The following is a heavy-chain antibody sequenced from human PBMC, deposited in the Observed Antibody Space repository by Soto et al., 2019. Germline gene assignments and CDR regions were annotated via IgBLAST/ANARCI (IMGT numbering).Heavy chain of an antibody. D-gene: IGHD3-9*01. V-gene: IGHV3-23*01. Sequence: EVQLLESGGGLVQPGGSLRLSCAASGFTFSSYAMSWVRQAPGKGLVWVSAISGSGGSTYYADSVKGRFTISRDNSKNPLYLQMNSLRAEDTAVYYCAKNVWGITIFGGMDVWGQGTTVTVSS. CDR3: AKNVWGITIFGGMDV. J-gene: IGHJ6*02. CDR2: ISGSGGST. CDR1: GFTFSSYA.